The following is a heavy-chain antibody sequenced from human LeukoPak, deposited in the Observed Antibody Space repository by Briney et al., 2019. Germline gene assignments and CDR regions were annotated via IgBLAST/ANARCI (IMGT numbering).Heavy chain of an antibody. CDR3: ARVLGLQYFDY. CDR2: IYYSGST. J-gene: IGHJ4*02. Sequence: SGTLSLTCTVSGGSISSGDYYWSWIRQPPGKGLEWIGYIYYSGSTYYNPSLKSRVTISVDTSKNQFSLKLSSVTAADTAVYYCARVLGLQYFDYWGRGTLVTVSS. D-gene: IGHD5-24*01. V-gene: IGHV4-30-4*01. CDR1: GGSISSGDYY.